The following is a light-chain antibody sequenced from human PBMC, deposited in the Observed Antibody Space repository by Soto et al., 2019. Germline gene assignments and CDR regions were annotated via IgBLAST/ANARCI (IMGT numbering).Light chain of an antibody. CDR3: QQSYSSPRT. Sequence: IQMTHSPSSLAASVGDRVTITCRTSQSSSSYLNWYQQKPGKAPTLLIYAASSLQSGDPSRLSGSGSGTDFTLTIRSLQPEDFATYYCQQSYSSPRTFGQGXTV. V-gene: IGKV1-39*01. J-gene: IGKJ1*01. CDR1: QSSSSY. CDR2: AAS.